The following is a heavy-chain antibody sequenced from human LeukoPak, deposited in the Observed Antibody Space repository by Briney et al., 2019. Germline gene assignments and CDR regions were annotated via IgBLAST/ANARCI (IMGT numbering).Heavy chain of an antibody. CDR1: GFTFSNVW. CDR2: IKSKTDDGTA. D-gene: IGHD1-26*01. V-gene: IGHV3-15*01. J-gene: IGHJ4*02. Sequence: GGSLRVSCAASGFTFSNVWMSWVRQAPGKGLEWVGRIKSKTDDGTADYAAPVKGRFTISRDDSKDTLYLQMNSLKTEDTAVYYCTTYNGNYYFSDYWGQGTLVTVSS. CDR3: TTYNGNYYFSDY.